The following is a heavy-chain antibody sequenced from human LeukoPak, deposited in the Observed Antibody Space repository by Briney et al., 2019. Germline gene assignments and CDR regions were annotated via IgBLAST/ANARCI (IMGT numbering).Heavy chain of an antibody. CDR3: AKVPHYYYDSSGYYW. J-gene: IGHJ4*02. D-gene: IGHD3-22*01. CDR1: GFTFSSYA. V-gene: IGHV3-23*01. CDR2: FSGGGGST. Sequence: GGSLRLSCAASGFTFSSYAMSWVGQAPGKGLEWVSAFSGGGGSTYYADSVKGRFTISRDNSKNTLYLQMNSLRAEDTAVYYCAKVPHYYYDSSGYYWGGQGTLVTVSS.